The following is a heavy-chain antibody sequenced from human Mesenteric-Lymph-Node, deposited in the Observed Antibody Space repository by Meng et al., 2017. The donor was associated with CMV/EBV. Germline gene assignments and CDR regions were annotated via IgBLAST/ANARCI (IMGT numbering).Heavy chain of an antibody. CDR3: ARVGYSGSYYDY. D-gene: IGHD1-26*01. CDR2: INPSGGST. J-gene: IGHJ4*02. Sequence: ASVKVSCKASGYTFTSYYMHWVRQAPGQGLEWMGIINPSGGSTSYAQKFQGRVTMTRDTSISTAYMELSRLRSDDTAVYYCARVGYSGSYYDYWGQGTLVTVSS. CDR1: GYTFTSYY. V-gene: IGHV1-46*01.